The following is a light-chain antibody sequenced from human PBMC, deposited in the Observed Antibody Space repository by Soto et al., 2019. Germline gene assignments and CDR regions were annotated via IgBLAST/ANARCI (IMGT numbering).Light chain of an antibody. CDR2: EVS. J-gene: IGLJ3*02. V-gene: IGLV2-14*01. CDR1: SSDVGGYNY. Sequence: QSALTQPASVSGSPGQSITISCTGTSSDVGGYNYVSWYQQHPGKAPKLMIYEVSTRPSGVSNRFSGSKSGNTASLPISGLQAEDEADYYCCAYAGSGTVVFGGGTKVTVL. CDR3: CAYAGSGTVV.